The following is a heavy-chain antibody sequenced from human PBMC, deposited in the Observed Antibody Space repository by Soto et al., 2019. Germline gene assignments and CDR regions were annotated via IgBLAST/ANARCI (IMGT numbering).Heavy chain of an antibody. V-gene: IGHV1-2*02. CDR2: INPNSGDR. Sequence: ASVKVSCKASGYTFTDYYMHWVRQAPGQGLEWMGWINPNSGDRKYAQKFQGKATMTRDTSVTTTAYMQLNSLRSDDTAVYYCARGGYDTMILGIGYWGQGTLVTVSS. CDR1: GYTFTDYY. D-gene: IGHD5-12*01. CDR3: ARGGYDTMILGIGY. J-gene: IGHJ4*02.